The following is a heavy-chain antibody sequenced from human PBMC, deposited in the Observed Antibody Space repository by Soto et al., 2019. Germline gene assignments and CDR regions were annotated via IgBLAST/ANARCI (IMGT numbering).Heavy chain of an antibody. Sequence: QVQLVESGGGVVQPGRSLRLSCAASGFTFSTFGMHWVRQAPGKGLEWVAIISYDGSKKYYADSVKGRFTISRDNSNNTLSLQMNSLRPEDTAGYYCAKGRLRSPSLRGNAFDTWGQGTMVTVSS. CDR2: ISYDGSKK. V-gene: IGHV3-30*18. CDR3: AKGRLRSPSLRGNAFDT. D-gene: IGHD1-26*01. CDR1: GFTFSTFG. J-gene: IGHJ3*02.